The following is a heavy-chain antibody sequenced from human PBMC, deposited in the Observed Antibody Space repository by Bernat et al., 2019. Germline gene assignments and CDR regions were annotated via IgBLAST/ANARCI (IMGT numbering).Heavy chain of an antibody. CDR1: GFTFSSYG. V-gene: IGHV3-33*01. CDR2: IWYDGSNK. J-gene: IGHJ6*03. D-gene: IGHD6-13*01. CDR3: ARDGGCLRAAYYMDV. Sequence: QVQLVESGGGVVQPGRSLRLSCAAFGFTFSSYGMHWVRQAPGKGLEWVAVIWYDGSNKYYADYVKGRFTISRDNSKNTLYLQMKRLRAEDTAVYYCARDGGCLRAAYYMDVWGEGTTITVSS.